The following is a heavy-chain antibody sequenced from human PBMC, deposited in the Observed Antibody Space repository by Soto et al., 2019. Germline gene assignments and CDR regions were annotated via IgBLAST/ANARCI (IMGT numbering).Heavy chain of an antibody. CDR1: GGSISSSSYY. Sequence: ETLSLTCTVSGGSISSSSYYWGWIRQPPGKGLEWVSTISHRSATTYYADSVKGRFTVSRDNSKNTLYLQMNSLRAEDTAVYYCARQIVELIPYFDHWGQGSLVTVSS. J-gene: IGHJ4*02. CDR3: ARQIVELIPYFDH. V-gene: IGHV3-23*01. CDR2: ISHRSATT. D-gene: IGHD3-22*01.